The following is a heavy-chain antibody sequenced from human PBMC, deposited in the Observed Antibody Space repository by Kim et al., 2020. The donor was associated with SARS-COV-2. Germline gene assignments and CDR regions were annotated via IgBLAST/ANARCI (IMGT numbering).Heavy chain of an antibody. V-gene: IGHV4-34*01. CDR2: INHSGST. CDR1: GGSFSGYY. D-gene: IGHD1-1*01. CDR3: ARGLETGTRAAFDI. Sequence: SETLSLTCAVYGGSFSGYYWSWIRQPPGKGLEWIGEINHSGSTNYNPSLKSRVTISVDTSKNQFSLKLSSVTAADTAVYYCARGLETGTRAAFDIWGQGT. J-gene: IGHJ3*02.